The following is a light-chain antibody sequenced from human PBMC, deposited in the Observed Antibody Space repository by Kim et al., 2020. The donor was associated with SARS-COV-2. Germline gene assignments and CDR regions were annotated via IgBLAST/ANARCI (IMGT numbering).Light chain of an antibody. CDR3: QSFDSNIQV. Sequence: NFMLTQPHSVSESPGKTVTISCTRSSGSIASNNVQWYQQRPGTSPTAVIFENNQRPSGVPDRFSGSIDGSSNSASLTISGLKTEDEADYYCQSFDSNIQVFCGGTQLTVL. J-gene: IGLJ3*02. CDR2: ENN. CDR1: SGSIASNN. V-gene: IGLV6-57*01.